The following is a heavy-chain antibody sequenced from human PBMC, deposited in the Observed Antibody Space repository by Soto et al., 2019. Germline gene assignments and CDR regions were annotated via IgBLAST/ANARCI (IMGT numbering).Heavy chain of an antibody. D-gene: IGHD6-13*01. Sequence: PGGSLRLSCAASGFTFRSFTMNWVRQAPGKGLEWVSTISSNSAYIYYTDALRGRSTISRDNAKNSLHLQMNSLRAEDTAVYYCTRDASRDSSARGWFDPWGPGTLVTVYS. CDR1: GFTFRSFT. V-gene: IGHV3-21*01. CDR3: TRDASRDSSARGWFDP. CDR2: ISSNSAYI. J-gene: IGHJ5*02.